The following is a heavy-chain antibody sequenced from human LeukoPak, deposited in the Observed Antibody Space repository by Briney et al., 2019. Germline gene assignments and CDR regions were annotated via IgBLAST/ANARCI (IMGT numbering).Heavy chain of an antibody. Sequence: SETRSLTCTVSGGSISSYYWSWIRQPPGKGLEWIGYIYYSGSTNYNPSLKSRVTISVDTSKNQFSLKLSSVTAADTAVYYCAREDSSGYFNWFDPWGQGTLVTVSS. J-gene: IGHJ5*02. CDR1: GGSISSYY. V-gene: IGHV4-59*01. D-gene: IGHD3-22*01. CDR2: IYYSGST. CDR3: AREDSSGYFNWFDP.